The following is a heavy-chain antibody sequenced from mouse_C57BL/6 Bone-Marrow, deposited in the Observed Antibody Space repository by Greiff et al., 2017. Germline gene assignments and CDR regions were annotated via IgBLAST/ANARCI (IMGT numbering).Heavy chain of an antibody. J-gene: IGHJ3*01. Sequence: QVQLKESGAELVKPGASVKLSCKASGYTFTSYWMHWVKQRPGQGLEWIGMIHPNSGSTNYNEKFKSKATLTVDKSSSTAYMQLSSLTSEDSAVYYCARVCWFAYWGQGTLVTVSA. CDR2: IHPNSGST. V-gene: IGHV1-64*01. CDR1: GYTFTSYW. CDR3: ARVCWFAY.